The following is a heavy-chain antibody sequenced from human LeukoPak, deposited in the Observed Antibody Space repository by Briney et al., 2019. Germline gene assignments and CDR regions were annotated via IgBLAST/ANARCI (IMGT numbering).Heavy chain of an antibody. CDR3: ARSGETAIGNYERATFDY. D-gene: IGHD1-7*01. Sequence: SQTLSLTCDISGDSVSSNSAWNWIRQSPSRGLEWLGRTFYRSKWYNEYEVSLKSRLTINADTSKNHFSLQLNSVTPEDTAVYYCARSGETAIGNYERATFDYWGQGTLVTVSS. V-gene: IGHV6-1*01. CDR1: GDSVSSNSA. J-gene: IGHJ4*02. CDR2: TFYRSKWYN.